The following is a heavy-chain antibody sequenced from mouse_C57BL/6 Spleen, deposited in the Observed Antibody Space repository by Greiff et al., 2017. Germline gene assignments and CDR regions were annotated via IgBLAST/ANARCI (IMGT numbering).Heavy chain of an antibody. D-gene: IGHD1-1*01. V-gene: IGHV1-80*01. CDR2: IYPGDGDT. CDR3: ARSDPVDYAMDY. Sequence: QVQLKQSGAELVKPGASVKISCKASGYAFSSYWMNWVKQRPGKGLEWIGQIYPGDGDTNYNGKFKGKATLTADKSSSTAYMQLSSLTSEDSAVYFCARSDPVDYAMDYGGQGTSVTVSS. J-gene: IGHJ4*01. CDR1: GYAFSSYW.